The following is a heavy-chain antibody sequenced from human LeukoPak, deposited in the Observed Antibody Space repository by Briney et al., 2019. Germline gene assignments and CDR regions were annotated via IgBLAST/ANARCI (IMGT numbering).Heavy chain of an antibody. Sequence: PSETLSLTCTVSGYSISSGNYWDWIRQPPGKGLEWIGSIYHSGSTYYNPSLKSRVTISVDMSKNQFSLKLSSVTAADTAVYYCAKRYCSSTTCYDDRGAFDYWGQGTLVTVSS. CDR1: GYSISSGNY. CDR3: AKRYCSSTTCYDDRGAFDY. D-gene: IGHD2-2*01. CDR2: IYHSGST. J-gene: IGHJ4*02. V-gene: IGHV4-38-2*02.